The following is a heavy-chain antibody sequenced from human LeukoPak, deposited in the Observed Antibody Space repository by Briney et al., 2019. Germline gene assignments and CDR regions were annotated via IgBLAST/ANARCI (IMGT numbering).Heavy chain of an antibody. CDR2: IWYDGSKK. Sequence: PGGSLRLSCAASGFTFSSYGMHWVRQAPGKGLEWVAVIWYDGSKKYYADSVKGRFTISRDNSKNTLYLQMNSLRAEDTAVYYCARVGFAAVVDHPFDYWGQGTLVTVSS. J-gene: IGHJ4*02. D-gene: IGHD3-22*01. CDR3: ARVGFAAVVDHPFDY. CDR1: GFTFSSYG. V-gene: IGHV3-33*01.